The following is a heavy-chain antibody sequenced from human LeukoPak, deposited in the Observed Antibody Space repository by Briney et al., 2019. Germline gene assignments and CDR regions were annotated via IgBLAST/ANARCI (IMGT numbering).Heavy chain of an antibody. V-gene: IGHV4-39*01. Sequence: SETLSLTCSVSGDSISSSGHHWGWIRQPPGKGLEWIGTIYYSENTYHDPSLKSRVTISADTSKNQFSLKLTSVTASDTAVYFCARHGDWNDIQYWGQGILVTVSS. CDR2: IYYSENT. CDR3: ARHGDWNDIQY. D-gene: IGHD1-1*01. CDR1: GDSISSSGHH. J-gene: IGHJ4*02.